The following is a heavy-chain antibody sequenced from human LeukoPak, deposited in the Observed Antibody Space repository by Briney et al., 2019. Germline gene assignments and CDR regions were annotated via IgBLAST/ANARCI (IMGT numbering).Heavy chain of an antibody. CDR2: IRSRTYGGTT. CDR3: ARDQYAGYDPYYFDY. CDR1: GFTFGAYA. J-gene: IGHJ4*02. V-gene: IGHV3-49*04. Sequence: LSXXASGFTFGAYAMTWVRQAPGKGLEWVSFIRSRTYGGTTEYAASVKGRFTISRDDSKSIAYLQMNSLKTEDTAVYYCARDQYAGYDPYYFDYWGQGTLVTVSS. D-gene: IGHD2-2*01.